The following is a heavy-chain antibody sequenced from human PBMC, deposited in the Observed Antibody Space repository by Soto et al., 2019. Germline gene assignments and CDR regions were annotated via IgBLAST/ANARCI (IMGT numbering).Heavy chain of an antibody. J-gene: IGHJ4*02. CDR2: ISYDGSNK. V-gene: IGHV3-30-3*01. CDR1: GFTFSSYA. CDR3: ASIISPRAPHDY. D-gene: IGHD3-10*01. Sequence: GSLRLSCAASGFTFSSYAMHWVRQAPGKGLEWVAVISYDGSNKYYADSVKGRFTISRDNSKNTLYLQMNSLRAEDTAVYYCASIISPRAPHDYWGQGTLVTVSS.